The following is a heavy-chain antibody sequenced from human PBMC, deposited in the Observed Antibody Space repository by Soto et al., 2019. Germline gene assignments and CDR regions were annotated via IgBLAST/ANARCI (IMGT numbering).Heavy chain of an antibody. CDR2: IWYDGSNK. J-gene: IGHJ4*02. V-gene: IGHV3-33*01. CDR1: GFTFSSYG. CDR3: ARDRGGGRGFDY. D-gene: IGHD3-10*01. Sequence: VQLVESGGGVVQPGRSLRLSCAASGFTFSSYGMHWVRQAPGKGLEWVAVIWYDGSNKYYADSVKGRFTISRDNSKNTQYLQMNSLRAEDTAVYYCARDRGGGRGFDYWGQGTLVTVSS.